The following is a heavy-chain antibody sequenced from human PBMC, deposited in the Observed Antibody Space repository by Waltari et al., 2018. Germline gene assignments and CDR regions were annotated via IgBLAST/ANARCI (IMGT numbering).Heavy chain of an antibody. D-gene: IGHD4-17*01. CDR3: ASRNYGEGPPSG. CDR2: ISSSSSTI. Sequence: EVQLVESGGGLVQPGGSLRLSCAASGFTFSSYSMNWVRQAPGKGLEWVSYISSSSSTIYYADSVKGRFTISRDNAKNSLYLQMNSLRAEDTAVYYCASRNYGEGPPSGWGQGTLVTVSS. J-gene: IGHJ4*02. CDR1: GFTFSSYS. V-gene: IGHV3-48*04.